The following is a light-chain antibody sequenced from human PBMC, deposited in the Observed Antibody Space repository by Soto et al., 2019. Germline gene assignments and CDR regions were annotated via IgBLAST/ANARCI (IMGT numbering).Light chain of an antibody. CDR3: CSYAGSSYV. CDR1: SSDVGRYDY. CDR2: DVS. V-gene: IGLV2-11*01. J-gene: IGLJ1*01. Sequence: QSVLTQPRSVSGSPGQSVTISCTGTSSDVGRYDYVSWYQQHPGKVPKLIIFDVSQRPSGVPDRFSGSKSGNTASLTISGLQAEDEADYYCCSYAGSSYVFGTETKVTVL.